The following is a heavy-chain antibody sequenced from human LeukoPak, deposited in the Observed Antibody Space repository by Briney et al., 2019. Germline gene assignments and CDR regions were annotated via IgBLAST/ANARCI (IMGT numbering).Heavy chain of an antibody. CDR3: VRGDRRDY. D-gene: IGHD3-22*01. Sequence: GGSLRLSCVGSGFTFRLFSLTWVRQAPGKGLEYLAPISGSSSLIYYADPVKGRFTISRDNAMNSVYLQMNALRVDDTAVYFCVRGDRRDYWGQGTLVTVSS. CDR2: ISGSSSLI. J-gene: IGHJ4*02. CDR1: GFTFRLFS. V-gene: IGHV3-21*06.